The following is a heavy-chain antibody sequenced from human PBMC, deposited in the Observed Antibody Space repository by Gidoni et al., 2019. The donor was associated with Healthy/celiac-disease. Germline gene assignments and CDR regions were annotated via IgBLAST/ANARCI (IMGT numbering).Heavy chain of an antibody. CDR2: IRSKAYGGTT. D-gene: IGHD4-17*01. Sequence: EVQLVDSGGGLVKPGRSLRLSCPASGFTFGDYAMSWFRQAPGKGLEWVGFIRSKAYGGTTEYAASVKGRFTISRDDSKSIAYLQMNSLKTEDTAVYYCTRPSYYYGDDPPFDYWGQGTLVTVSS. CDR1: GFTFGDYA. CDR3: TRPSYYYGDDPPFDY. J-gene: IGHJ4*02. V-gene: IGHV3-49*05.